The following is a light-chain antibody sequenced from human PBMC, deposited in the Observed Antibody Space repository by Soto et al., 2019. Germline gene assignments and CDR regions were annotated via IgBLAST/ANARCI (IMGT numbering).Light chain of an antibody. CDR1: RSDVGGYNY. CDR3: CSYAGSFVV. CDR2: DVS. Sequence: QSALTQPRSVSGSPGQSVTISCTGTRSDVGGYNYVSWYQQHPGKAPKLMIYDVSKRPSGVPDRFSGSKSGNTASLTISGLQAEDESDYYCCSYAGSFVVFGGGTKLTVL. J-gene: IGLJ2*01. V-gene: IGLV2-11*01.